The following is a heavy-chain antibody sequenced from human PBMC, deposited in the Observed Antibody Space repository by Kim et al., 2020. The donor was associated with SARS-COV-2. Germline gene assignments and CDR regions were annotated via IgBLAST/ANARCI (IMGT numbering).Heavy chain of an antibody. CDR1: GFTFSSYW. V-gene: IGHV3-7*03. J-gene: IGHJ4*02. Sequence: GGSLRLSCAASGFTFSSYWMSWVRQAPGKGLEWVANIKQDGSEKYYVDSVKGRFTISRDNAKNSLYLQMNSLRAEDTAVYYCAGTMGYSYGQGFDYWGQGTLVTVSS. CDR3: AGTMGYSYGQGFDY. CDR2: IKQDGSEK. D-gene: IGHD5-18*01.